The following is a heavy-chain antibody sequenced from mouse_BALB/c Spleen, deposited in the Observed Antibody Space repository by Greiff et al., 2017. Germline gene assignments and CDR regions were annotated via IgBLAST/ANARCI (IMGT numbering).Heavy chain of an antibody. CDR2: ISYSGST. CDR1: GYSITSDYA. V-gene: IGHV3-2*02. D-gene: IGHD1-2*01. J-gene: IGHJ2*01. CDR3: ARDYYGYSYYFDY. Sequence: LMESGPGLVKPSQSLSLTCTVTGYSITSDYAWNWIRQFPGNKLEWMGYISYSGSTSYNPSLKSRISITRDTSKNQFFLQLNSVTTEDTATYYCARDYYGYSYYFDYWGQGTTLTVSS.